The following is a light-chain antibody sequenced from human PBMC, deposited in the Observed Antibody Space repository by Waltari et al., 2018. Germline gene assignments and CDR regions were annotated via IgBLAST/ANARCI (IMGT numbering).Light chain of an antibody. CDR2: DAA. Sequence: GRASRSVSKFFGGDQQQAGQAPRLLIYDAATRATGIPDRFSGSGSGTDFSLTISRLEPEDIAVYYCQKYGSLPGTFGQGTKVEIK. CDR1: RSVSKF. CDR3: QKYGSLPGT. V-gene: IGKV3-20*01. J-gene: IGKJ1*01.